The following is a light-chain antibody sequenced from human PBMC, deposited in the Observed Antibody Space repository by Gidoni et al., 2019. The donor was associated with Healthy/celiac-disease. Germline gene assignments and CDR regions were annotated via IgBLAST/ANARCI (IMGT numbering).Light chain of an antibody. CDR1: QGLSTY. J-gene: IGKJ4*01. Sequence: IKMTQSPSSLSASVGDRVTITCRASQGLSTYLAWYKQKPGKVPKLLIYSASTLKSGAQSRFLGSGSGTDFTLTISSLHPEYVATYSFQKYNSARLTFGGGTKVEIK. CDR2: SAS. CDR3: QKYNSARLT. V-gene: IGKV1-27*01.